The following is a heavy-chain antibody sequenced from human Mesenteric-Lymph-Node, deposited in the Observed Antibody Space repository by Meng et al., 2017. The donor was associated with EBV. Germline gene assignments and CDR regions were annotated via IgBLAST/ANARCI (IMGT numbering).Heavy chain of an antibody. CDR1: GGSFCGNL. Sequence: QWGAGVLKSTETRSLSSVFYGGSFCGNLWSWIRQPPGKGLEWIGEINHSGSTHYAPSPESRVTISIDTSKNHFSMKLSSVTAADTAVYYCARRGKVGAGYWGQGTLVTVSS. J-gene: IGHJ4*02. CDR2: INHSGST. D-gene: IGHD1-26*01. V-gene: IGHV4-34*02. CDR3: ARRGKVGAGY.